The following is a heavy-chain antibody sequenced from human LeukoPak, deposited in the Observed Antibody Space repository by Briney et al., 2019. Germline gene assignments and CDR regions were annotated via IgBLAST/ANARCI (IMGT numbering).Heavy chain of an antibody. CDR2: ISYDGSNK. V-gene: IGHV3-30*04. Sequence: GGSLRLSCAVSGLTFIHAYVSWVRQAPGKGLEWVAVISYDGSNKYYADSVKGRFTISRDNAKNSLYLQMNSLRAEDTAVYYCARGERPYGEIPYYFDYWGQGTLVTVSS. CDR3: ARGERPYGEIPYYFDY. J-gene: IGHJ4*02. CDR1: GLTFIHAY. D-gene: IGHD4-17*01.